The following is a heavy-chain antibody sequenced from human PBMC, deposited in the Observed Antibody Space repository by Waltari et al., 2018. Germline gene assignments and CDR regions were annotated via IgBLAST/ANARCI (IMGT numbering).Heavy chain of an antibody. CDR2: IYPSGIT. D-gene: IGHD3-22*01. CDR1: GYSISSGYY. Sequence: QVQLQESGPGLVKPSETLSLTCAVSGYSISSGYYWGWIRQPPGKGLEWIGSIYPSGITYYNPSLKSRVTISVDTSKNQFSLKLSSVTAADTAVYYCARVEDYYDSSGYPKWSQGTLVTVSS. CDR3: ARVEDYYDSSGYPK. J-gene: IGHJ4*02. V-gene: IGHV4-38-2*01.